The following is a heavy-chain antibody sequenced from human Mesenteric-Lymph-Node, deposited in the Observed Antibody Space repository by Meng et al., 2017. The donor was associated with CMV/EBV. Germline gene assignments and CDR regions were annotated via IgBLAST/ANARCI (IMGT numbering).Heavy chain of an antibody. CDR3: ARDVGTGNDGPFDY. CDR2: INPDASVK. J-gene: IGHJ4*02. V-gene: IGHV3-7*01. CDR1: GVTFSFNW. Sequence: GESLKISCAASGVTFSFNWMSWVRQVPGKGLEWVANINPDASVKYYVDSVKGRFAISRENAKNSFYLQMNNVRPEDTAVYYCARDVGTGNDGPFDYWGQGTLVTVSS. D-gene: IGHD1-1*01.